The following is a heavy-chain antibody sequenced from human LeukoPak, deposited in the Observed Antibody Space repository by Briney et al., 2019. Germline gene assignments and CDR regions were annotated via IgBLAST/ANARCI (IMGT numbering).Heavy chain of an antibody. V-gene: IGHV3-33*01. D-gene: IGHD1-14*01. J-gene: IGHJ3*02. CDR3: ARDGYNDAFDI. CDR1: GFALSSSA. CDR2: IWYDGSNT. Sequence: TGGSLRLSCAESGFALSSSAMHWVRQAPGKGLEWVAVIWYDGSNTYYAYSVKGRFTISRDNSRNTLYLQMSSLRAEDTAVYYCARDGYNDAFDIWGQGTMVTVSS.